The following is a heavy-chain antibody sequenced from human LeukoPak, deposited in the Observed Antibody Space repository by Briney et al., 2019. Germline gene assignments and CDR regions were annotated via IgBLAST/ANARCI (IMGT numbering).Heavy chain of an antibody. D-gene: IGHD3-22*01. CDR2: ISASSSYI. Sequence: GGSLRLSCAASGFTFSSYTMNWVRQAPGKGLEGVSSISASSSYIYYAGSVKGRFTISRDNAKNSLYLQMNSLRAEGTAVYYCARDPGYYYDTSGYQSYFDYWGQGTLVTVSS. V-gene: IGHV3-21*01. J-gene: IGHJ4*02. CDR3: ARDPGYYYDTSGYQSYFDY. CDR1: GFTFSSYT.